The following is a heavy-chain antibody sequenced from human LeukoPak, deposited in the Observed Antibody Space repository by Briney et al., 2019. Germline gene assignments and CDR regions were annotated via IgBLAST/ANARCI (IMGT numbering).Heavy chain of an antibody. V-gene: IGHV4-39*01. D-gene: IGHD5-12*01. CDR1: GGSISSSTYY. Sequence: PSETLSLTRTVSGGSISSSTYYWGWIRQPPGRGLEWIGNIYYSGSTHYNPSLKNRVTISVDTSKNQFSLKLNSVTAADTAVYYCAREIHSGYATDVDLWGQGTLVTVSS. J-gene: IGHJ5*02. CDR2: IYYSGST. CDR3: AREIHSGYATDVDL.